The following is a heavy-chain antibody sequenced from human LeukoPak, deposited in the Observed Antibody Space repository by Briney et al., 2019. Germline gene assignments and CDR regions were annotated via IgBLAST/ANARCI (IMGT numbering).Heavy chain of an antibody. Sequence: PGRSLRLSCAVSGFSFSAYAIHWVRQASGKRLEWVAVISYDGSNKYYADSVKGRFTISRDNSKNTLYLQMNSLSAEDTAVYYCARGDILTGGTAAFDIWGQGTMVTVSS. CDR1: GFSFSAYA. CDR3: ARGDILTGGTAAFDI. V-gene: IGHV3-30-3*01. CDR2: ISYDGSNK. D-gene: IGHD3-9*01. J-gene: IGHJ3*02.